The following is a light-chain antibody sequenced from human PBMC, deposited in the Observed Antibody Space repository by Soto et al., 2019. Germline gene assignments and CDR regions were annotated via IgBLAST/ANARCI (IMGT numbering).Light chain of an antibody. Sequence: DIQMTQSPSSLSASVGDRVTITCRASQSISSYLNWYQQKPGQAPQLLISAASSFQSGVPSRFSGSGAGTDFTLTISSLQPEDFATYYCQQGYSTPITFGPGTKVDIK. CDR2: AAS. J-gene: IGKJ3*01. CDR3: QQGYSTPIT. V-gene: IGKV1-39*01. CDR1: QSISSY.